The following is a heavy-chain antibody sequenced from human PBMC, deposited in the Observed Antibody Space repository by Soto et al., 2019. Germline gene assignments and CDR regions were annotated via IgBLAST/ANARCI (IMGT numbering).Heavy chain of an antibody. J-gene: IGHJ3*02. D-gene: IGHD5-12*01. CDR2: IDPSDSYT. V-gene: IGHV5-10-1*01. Sequence: PGDSMKIPCTGSGDSFTRSWTSWVRHMPVKVLEWMGRIDPSDSYTNYSPSFTGHVTISADKSITTAYLQWSSLKASDTAMYYCARQGDGYKNADDAFDIWGQGTMVTVSS. CDR1: GDSFTRSW. CDR3: ARQGDGYKNADDAFDI.